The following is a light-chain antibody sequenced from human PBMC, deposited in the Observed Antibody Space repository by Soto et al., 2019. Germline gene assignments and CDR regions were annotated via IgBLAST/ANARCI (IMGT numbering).Light chain of an antibody. CDR2: RNN. J-gene: IGLJ3*02. CDR1: SSYIVGNF. CDR3: AAWDDSLSGPWV. V-gene: IGLV1-47*01. Sequence: QSVLTQPPSASGTPGQRVTISCSGSSSYIVGNFVYWYQHLPGTAPKLLIYRNNQRPSGVPDRFSGSKSGTSASLAISGLRSEDEADYYCAAWDDSLSGPWVFGGGTKLTVL.